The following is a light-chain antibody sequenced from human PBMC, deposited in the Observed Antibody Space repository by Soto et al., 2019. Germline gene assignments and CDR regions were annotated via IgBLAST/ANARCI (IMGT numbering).Light chain of an antibody. CDR2: RNT. V-gene: IGLV1-40*01. Sequence: QSVLTQPPSVSGAPGQRVTISCTGGSSNIGAGFDVNWYQHVPGTAPKLLIFRNTDRPSGVPDRFSGYKSATSASLAINGLQGGDEANSSCQSYDTSLSGVLFGGGTKLTVL. CDR1: SSNIGAGFD. CDR3: QSYDTSLSGVL. J-gene: IGLJ3*02.